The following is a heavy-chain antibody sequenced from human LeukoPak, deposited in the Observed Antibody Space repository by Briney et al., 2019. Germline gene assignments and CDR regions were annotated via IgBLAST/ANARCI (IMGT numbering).Heavy chain of an antibody. CDR1: GGSISSYY. V-gene: IGHV4-59*01. CDR2: IYYSGST. CDR3: ARVYSSGWYVGGWFDP. Sequence: PSETLSLTCTVSGGSISSYYWSWIRQPPGKGLEWIGYIYYSGSTNYNPSLKSRVTISVDTSKNQFSLKLSSVTAADTAVYYCARVYSSGWYVGGWFDPWGQGTLVTVSS. D-gene: IGHD6-19*01. J-gene: IGHJ5*02.